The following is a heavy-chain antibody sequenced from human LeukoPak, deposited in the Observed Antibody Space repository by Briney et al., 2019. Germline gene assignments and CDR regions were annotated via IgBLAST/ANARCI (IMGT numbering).Heavy chain of an antibody. CDR3: ARENNDFWSVYPIDY. J-gene: IGHJ4*02. V-gene: IGHV1-18*01. CDR2: ISAYNGNT. D-gene: IGHD3-3*01. Sequence: GASVKVSCKASGYTFTSYGISWVRQAPGQGLEWMGWISAYNGNTNYAQKLQGRVTMTTDTSTSTAYMELRSLRSDDTAVYYCARENNDFWSVYPIDYWGQGTLVTVSS. CDR1: GYTFTSYG.